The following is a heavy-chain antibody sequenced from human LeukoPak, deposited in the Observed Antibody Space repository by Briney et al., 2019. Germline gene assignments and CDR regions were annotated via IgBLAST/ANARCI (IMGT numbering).Heavy chain of an antibody. CDR3: ARCYGSGSPPFYYYYYMDV. Sequence: PSETLSLTCTVSGGSISSYYWSWIRQPPGKGLEWIGYIYYSGSTNYNPSLKSRVTISVDTSKNQFSLKLSSVTAADTAVYYCARCYGSGSPPFYYYYYMDVWGKGTTVTISS. V-gene: IGHV4-59*01. CDR1: GGSISSYY. J-gene: IGHJ6*03. CDR2: IYYSGST. D-gene: IGHD3-10*01.